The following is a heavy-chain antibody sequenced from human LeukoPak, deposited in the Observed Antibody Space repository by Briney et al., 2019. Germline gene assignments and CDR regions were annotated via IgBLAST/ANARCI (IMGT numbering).Heavy chain of an antibody. CDR3: TRSGYRHPYHFES. J-gene: IGHJ4*02. CDR2: ISSRSDYK. D-gene: IGHD3-22*01. Sequence: PGGSLRLSCAASGFTFSSYSLNWVRQAPGKGLEWVSSISSRSDYKYYADSVKGRFTISRDNSKNTLSLQMNSLRADDTAIYYCTRSGYRHPYHFESWGQGTLVIVSS. V-gene: IGHV3-21*04. CDR1: GFTFSSYS.